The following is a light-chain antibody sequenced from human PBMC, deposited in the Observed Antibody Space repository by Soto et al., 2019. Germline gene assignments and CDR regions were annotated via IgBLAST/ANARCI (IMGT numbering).Light chain of an antibody. CDR2: DAS. J-gene: IGKJ2*01. V-gene: IGKV3-11*01. CDR3: QQRSNWPPYT. Sequence: EIVLTQSPATLSLSPGERATLSCRASQSVSSYLAWYQQKPGQAPRLLIYDASNRATGIPARFSGSGSGTDFHLTSRSLEPEDFAVYYCQQRSNWPPYTFGQGTKLELK. CDR1: QSVSSY.